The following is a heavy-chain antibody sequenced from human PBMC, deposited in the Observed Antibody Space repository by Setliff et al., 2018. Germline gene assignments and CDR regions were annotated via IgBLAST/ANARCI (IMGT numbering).Heavy chain of an antibody. J-gene: IGHJ4*02. CDR1: GYTFTSYG. V-gene: IGHV1-18*01. CDR3: ARDRKEIVVKPPAASLDY. D-gene: IGHD2-2*01. CDR2: ISAYNGNT. Sequence: GASVKVSCKASGYTFTSYGISWVRQAPGQGLEWMGWISAYNGNTNYAQKLQGRVTMTTDTSTSTAYMELRSLRSDDTAVYYCARDRKEIVVKPPAASLDYWGQGTQVTVSS.